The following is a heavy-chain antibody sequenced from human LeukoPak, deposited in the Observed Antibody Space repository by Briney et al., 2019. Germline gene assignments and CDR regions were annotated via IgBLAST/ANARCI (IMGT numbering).Heavy chain of an antibody. CDR2: IIPIFGTA. CDR1: GGTFSSYA. V-gene: IGHV1-69*13. D-gene: IGHD3-3*01. Sequence: ASVKVSCKASGGTFSSYAISWVRQAPGQGLEWMGGIIPIFGTANYAQKFQGRVTITADESTSTAYMELSSLRSEDTAVYYCARDSETIRPRPPNYYYYYGMDVWGRGTTVTVSS. J-gene: IGHJ6*02. CDR3: ARDSETIRPRPPNYYYYYGMDV.